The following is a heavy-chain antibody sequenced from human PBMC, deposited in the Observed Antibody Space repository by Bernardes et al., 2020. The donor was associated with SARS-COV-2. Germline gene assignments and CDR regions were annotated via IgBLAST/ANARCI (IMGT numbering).Heavy chain of an antibody. D-gene: IGHD6-19*01. Sequence: ASVKVSCKASGYTFTSYGIGWVRQAPGQGLEWMGWISSYNGNANYAQNLHGRVTMTTDTSASAAYMELRSLRSDDTAVYYCAREKGSVAVQTPPDVFHIWGQGTLVTVSS. CDR1: GYTFTSYG. V-gene: IGHV1-18*01. J-gene: IGHJ3*02. CDR2: ISSYNGNA. CDR3: AREKGSVAVQTPPDVFHI.